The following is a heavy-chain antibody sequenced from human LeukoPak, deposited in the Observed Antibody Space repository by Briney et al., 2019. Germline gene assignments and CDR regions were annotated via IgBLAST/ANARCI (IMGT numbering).Heavy chain of an antibody. CDR2: ISDSGGGT. Sequence: PGGSLTLSCAASGFIFSSDAMSWVRHAPWKGLEWVSGISDSGGGTFYADSVKGRFAISRDNSKNTLWLQMSSLRAEDTATYYCAKGTKPYHSHPIDSWGQGTLVTVSS. D-gene: IGHD1-14*01. CDR3: AKGTKPYHSHPIDS. V-gene: IGHV3-23*01. J-gene: IGHJ4*02. CDR1: GFIFSSDA.